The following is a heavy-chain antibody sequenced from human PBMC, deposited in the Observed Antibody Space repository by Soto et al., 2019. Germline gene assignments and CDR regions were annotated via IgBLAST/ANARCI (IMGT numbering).Heavy chain of an antibody. CDR3: ARDGTIFGVETSSNYFDY. CDR2: IWYDGSNK. Sequence: QVQLVESGGGVVQPGRSLRLSCAASGFTFSSYGMHWVRQAPGKGLEWVAVIWYDGSNKYYADSVKGRFTISRDNSKNTLYLQMNRLRAEDTAVYYCARDGTIFGVETSSNYFDYWGQGTLVTVSS. J-gene: IGHJ4*02. V-gene: IGHV3-33*01. CDR1: GFTFSSYG. D-gene: IGHD3-3*01.